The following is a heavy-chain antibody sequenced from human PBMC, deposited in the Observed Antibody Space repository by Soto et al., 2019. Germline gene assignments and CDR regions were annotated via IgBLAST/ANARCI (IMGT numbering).Heavy chain of an antibody. J-gene: IGHJ4*02. CDR1: GGSISSGGYS. D-gene: IGHD3-22*01. CDR3: ARSRGVNSVFFDY. V-gene: IGHV4-30-2*01. CDR2: IYHSGST. Sequence: SETLSLTCAVSGGSISSGGYSWSWIRQPPGKGLEWIGYIYHSGSTYYNPSLKSRVTISVDRSKNQFSLKLSSVTAADTAVYYCARSRGVNSVFFDYWGQGTLVTVSS.